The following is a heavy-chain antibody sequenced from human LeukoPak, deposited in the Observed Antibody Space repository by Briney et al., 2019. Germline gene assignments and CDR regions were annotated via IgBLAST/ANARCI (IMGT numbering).Heavy chain of an antibody. J-gene: IGHJ4*02. V-gene: IGHV1-46*01. CDR1: GYTFTSYY. D-gene: IGHD6-19*01. Sequence: ASVKVSCKASGYTFTSYYMHWVRQAPGQGLEWMGIINPSGGSTSYAQKFQGRVTMTRDTSTSTVYMELSSLRAEDTAVYYCAKDPVLSSSGWYGKVEPSYTFDYWGQGTLVTVSS. CDR2: INPSGGST. CDR3: AKDPVLSSSGWYGKVEPSYTFDY.